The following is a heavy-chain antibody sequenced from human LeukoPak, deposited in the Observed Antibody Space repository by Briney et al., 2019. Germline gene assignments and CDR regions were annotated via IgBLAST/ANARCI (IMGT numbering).Heavy chain of an antibody. Sequence: PGGSLRLSCAASGFTFTTYWMGWVRQAPGKGLEWVANIKQDGSEKYYVDSVKGRFTISRDNAKNSLSLQMNSLRAEDTAVYYCAKDRSPGLNWFDPWGQGTLVTVSS. CDR1: GFTFTTYW. CDR2: IKQDGSEK. V-gene: IGHV3-7*01. D-gene: IGHD2-8*02. J-gene: IGHJ5*02. CDR3: AKDRSPGLNWFDP.